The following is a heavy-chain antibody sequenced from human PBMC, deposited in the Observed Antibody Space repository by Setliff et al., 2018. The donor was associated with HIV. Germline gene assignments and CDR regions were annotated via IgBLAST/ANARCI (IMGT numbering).Heavy chain of an antibody. D-gene: IGHD5-12*01. CDR3: ARLREMATINYYYNYMDV. Sequence: SVKVSCKASGGTLSNYAISWVRQAPGQGLEWMGGIIPTFGTAKYAQKFQGRLTTTADESTSTAYMELSSLRSEDTAVYYCARLREMATINYYYNYMDVWGKGTMVTVSS. V-gene: IGHV1-69*13. CDR1: GGTLSNYA. J-gene: IGHJ6*03. CDR2: IIPTFGTA.